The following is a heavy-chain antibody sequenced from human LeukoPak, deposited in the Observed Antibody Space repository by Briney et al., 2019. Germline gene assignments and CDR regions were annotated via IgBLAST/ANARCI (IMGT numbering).Heavy chain of an antibody. J-gene: IGHJ4*02. CDR1: GGSISSYY. D-gene: IGHD2-2*02. V-gene: IGHV4-4*07. CDR2: IYTSGST. Sequence: SETLSLTCTVSGGSISSYYWSWIRQPAGKGLEGIGRIYTSGSTNYNPSLKSRVTMSVDTSKNQFSLKLSSVTAADTAVYYCAREYCSSTSCYSKAFGYWGQGTLVTVSS. CDR3: AREYCSSTSCYSKAFGY.